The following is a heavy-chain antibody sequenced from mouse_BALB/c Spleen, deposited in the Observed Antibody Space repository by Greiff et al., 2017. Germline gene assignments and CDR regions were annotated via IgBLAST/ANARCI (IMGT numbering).Heavy chain of an antibody. J-gene: IGHJ3*01. D-gene: IGHD2-3*01. CDR3: TRGAYDGSSFAY. CDR1: GYTFTSYW. CDR2: IYPSDSYT. V-gene: IGHV1-69*02. Sequence: QVQLQQPGAELVRPGASVKLSCKASGYTFTSYWINWVKQRPGQGLEWIGNIYPSDSYTNYNQKFKDKATLTVDKSSSTAYMQLSSPTSEDSAVYYCTRGAYDGSSFAYWGQGTLVTVSA.